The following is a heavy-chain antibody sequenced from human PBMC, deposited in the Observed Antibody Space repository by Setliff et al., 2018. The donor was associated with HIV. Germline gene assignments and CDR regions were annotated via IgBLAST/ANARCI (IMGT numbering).Heavy chain of an antibody. CDR1: GGSLSDHY. CDR2: INHSGST. V-gene: IGHV4-34*01. J-gene: IGHJ4*02. Sequence: SETLSLTCAVYGGSLSDHYWSWIRQPPGKGLEWIGEINHSGSTNYNPSLRSRVSISVDTSKNQFSPRLSSVTAADTAVYYCARDPSSSGWSEGLYYFDSWGRGTLVTVSS. D-gene: IGHD6-19*01. CDR3: ARDPSSSGWSEGLYYFDS.